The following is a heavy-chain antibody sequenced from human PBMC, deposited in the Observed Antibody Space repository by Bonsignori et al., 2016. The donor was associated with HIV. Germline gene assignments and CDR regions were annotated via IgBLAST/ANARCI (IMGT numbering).Heavy chain of an antibody. J-gene: IGHJ6*03. CDR2: IFSSGRT. CDR3: ARDFWSGYYQYSYYMDV. D-gene: IGHD3-3*01. CDR1: GGSISSGSYY. Sequence: SETLSLTCTVSGGSISSGSYYWSWIRKPAGKGLEWIGRIFSSGRTSYNPSLKSRVTLSVDTSKNQFSLKLASVTAADTAVYYCARDFWSGYYQYSYYMDVWGKGTTVTVSS. V-gene: IGHV4-61*02.